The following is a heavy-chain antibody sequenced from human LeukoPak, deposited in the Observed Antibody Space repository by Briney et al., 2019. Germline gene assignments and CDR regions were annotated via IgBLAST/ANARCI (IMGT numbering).Heavy chain of an antibody. V-gene: IGHV3-48*01. CDR3: ARENFADLFDF. CDR1: GFTFSNYN. J-gene: IGHJ4*02. D-gene: IGHD1-7*01. CDR2: ISSSSSTI. Sequence: GGSLRLSCAASGFTFSNYNMNWVRQAPGKGLGCIAYISSSSSTIYYVDSVKGRFTISRDNAKNSLFLHMNSLRAEDTALYYCARENFADLFDFWGQGALVTVSS.